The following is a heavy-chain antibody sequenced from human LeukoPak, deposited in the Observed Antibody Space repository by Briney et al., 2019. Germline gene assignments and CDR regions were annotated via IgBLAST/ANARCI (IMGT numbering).Heavy chain of an antibody. V-gene: IGHV4-59*01. J-gene: IGHJ4*02. CDR3: ARDPAPYGAFDY. CDR1: GGSISSYY. D-gene: IGHD4-17*01. Sequence: SETLSLTCTVSGGSISSYYWSWIRQPPGRGLEWIGYIYYRGSTNYNPSLKSRVTISVDTSKNQFSLKLSSVTAADTAVYYCARDPAPYGAFDYWGQGTLVTVSS. CDR2: IYYRGST.